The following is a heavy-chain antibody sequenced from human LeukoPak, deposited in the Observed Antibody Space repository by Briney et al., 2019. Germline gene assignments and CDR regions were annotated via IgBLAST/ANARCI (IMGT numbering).Heavy chain of an antibody. J-gene: IGHJ3*02. D-gene: IGHD6-6*01. V-gene: IGHV1-2*02. CDR2: INPDRGDS. Sequence: ASLKVSCKTSGYSFTAYYIGWVRRAPRQGLEWIGCINPDRGDSDFEHKVQGRISMTRDTPISTAYLELSSLTSDDTPLYYCARPYSRSSIDGFDIWGQGTMVTVSS. CDR3: ARPYSRSSIDGFDI. CDR1: GYSFTAYY.